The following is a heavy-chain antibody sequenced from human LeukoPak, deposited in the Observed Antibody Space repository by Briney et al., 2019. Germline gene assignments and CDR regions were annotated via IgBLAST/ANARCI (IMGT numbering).Heavy chain of an antibody. CDR3: VRVAYTSDWHFDY. CDR2: SRNRAKSYTI. Sequence: GGSLRLTCAASGFTFRDHYMNWVGQAPWKGVEGVGRSRNRAKSYTIDYAASVRGRSTISRDDSQNSLYLQMRSLKTEDTAVYHCVRVAYTSDWHFDYWGQGTLVTVSS. J-gene: IGHJ4*02. CDR1: GFTFRDHY. D-gene: IGHD6-19*01. V-gene: IGHV3-72*01.